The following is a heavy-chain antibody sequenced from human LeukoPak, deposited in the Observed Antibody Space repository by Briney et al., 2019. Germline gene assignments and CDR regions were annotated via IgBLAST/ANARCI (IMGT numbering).Heavy chain of an antibody. CDR1: GYTFTNYG. V-gene: IGHV1-18*01. J-gene: IGHJ3*02. CDR2: LSAYNGHT. Sequence: ASVKVSFKASGYTFTNYGVSWVRPAPGQGLAWMGWLSAYNGHTNYAQNLQGRVTITTDTSTSTAYMELRSLRSDDTAVYYCARDGHRRCHYDCSGREDAFDIWGQGTMVTVSS. CDR3: ARDGHRRCHYDCSGREDAFDI. D-gene: IGHD3-22*01.